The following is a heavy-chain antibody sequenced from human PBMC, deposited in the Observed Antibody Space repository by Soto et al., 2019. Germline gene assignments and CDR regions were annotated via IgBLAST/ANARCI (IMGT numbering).Heavy chain of an antibody. V-gene: IGHV4-4*02. CDR2: IYHSGST. CDR3: AAPTVVTPLAYYYYYGMEV. D-gene: IGHD4-17*01. Sequence: SETLSLTCAVSGGSISSSNWWSWVRQPPGKGLEWIGEIYHSGSTNYNPSLKSRVTISVDKSKNQFSLKLSSVTATDTAVYYCAAPTVVTPLAYYYYYGMEVWGQGTTVTVSS. CDR1: GGSISSSNW. J-gene: IGHJ6*01.